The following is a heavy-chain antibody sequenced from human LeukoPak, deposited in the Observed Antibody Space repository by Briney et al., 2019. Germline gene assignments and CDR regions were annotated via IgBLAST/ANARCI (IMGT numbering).Heavy chain of an antibody. J-gene: IGHJ3*02. Sequence: GGSLRLSCAASGFTFSSYAMHWVRQAPGQGLEWMGHINPNSGGTNYAQNFQGRVTMTRDTSISTAHMELSRLRSDDTAVYYCATVRIGVVGNTFDIWGQGTMVTVSS. CDR3: ATVRIGVVGNTFDI. V-gene: IGHV1-2*06. D-gene: IGHD6-19*01. CDR1: GFTFSSYA. CDR2: INPNSGGT.